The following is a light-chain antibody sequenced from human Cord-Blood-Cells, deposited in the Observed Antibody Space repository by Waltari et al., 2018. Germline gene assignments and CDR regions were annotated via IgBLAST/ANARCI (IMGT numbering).Light chain of an antibody. V-gene: IGKV1-39*01. CDR3: QQSYSTPPWT. J-gene: IGKJ1*01. CDR1: QSISSY. Sequence: DIQWSQSPSSLSASVGDRVTITCRASQSISSYLNWYQQQPGKAPKLLIYAASSLQSGVPSRFSGSGSGTDFTLPISSLQPEDFATYYCQQSYSTPPWTFGQGTKVEIK. CDR2: AAS.